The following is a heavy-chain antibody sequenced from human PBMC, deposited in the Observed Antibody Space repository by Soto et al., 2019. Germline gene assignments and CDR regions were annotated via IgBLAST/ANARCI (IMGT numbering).Heavy chain of an antibody. J-gene: IGHJ5*02. Sequence: SETLSLTCAVSGGSISSSNWWSWVRQPPGKGLEWIGEIYHSGSTNYNPSLKSRVTISVDKSKNQFSLRLSSVTAADTAVYYCASKDYDGPHSFAPWGQRTPVTVSS. D-gene: IGHD4-17*01. V-gene: IGHV4-4*02. CDR2: IYHSGST. CDR3: ASKDYDGPHSFAP. CDR1: GGSISSSNW.